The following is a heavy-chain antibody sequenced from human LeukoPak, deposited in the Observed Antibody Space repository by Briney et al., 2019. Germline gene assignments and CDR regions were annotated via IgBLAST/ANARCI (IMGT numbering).Heavy chain of an antibody. J-gene: IGHJ4*02. CDR1: GLAFSTYS. Sequence: GGSLRLSCAASGLAFSTYSMSWVRQAPGKGLYWVSGISASGSGTYYADSVKGRFTISRDNSKNTLYLQMNTLRAEDTAVYYCAKDAAGPEYWGQGTLVTVSS. CDR3: AKDAAGPEY. V-gene: IGHV3-23*01. D-gene: IGHD6-13*01. CDR2: ISASGSGT.